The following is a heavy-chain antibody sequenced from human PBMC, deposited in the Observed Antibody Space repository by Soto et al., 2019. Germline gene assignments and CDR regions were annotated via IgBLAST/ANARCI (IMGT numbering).Heavy chain of an antibody. Sequence: PSETLSLTCTVSGGSISSYYWSWIRQPPGKGLEWIGYIYYSGSTNYNPSLKSRVTISVDASKNQFSLKLSSVTAADTAVYYCARCPAPTGTNDYWGQGTLVTVSS. V-gene: IGHV4-59*01. J-gene: IGHJ4*02. D-gene: IGHD1-1*01. CDR3: ARCPAPTGTNDY. CDR1: GGSISSYY. CDR2: IYYSGST.